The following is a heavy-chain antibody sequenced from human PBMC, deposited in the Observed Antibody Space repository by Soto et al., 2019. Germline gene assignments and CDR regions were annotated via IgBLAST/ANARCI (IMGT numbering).Heavy chain of an antibody. CDR2: MSYDGTKQ. D-gene: IGHD6-13*01. CDR3: AKEYGSTWIDH. CDR1: GFTFSTYC. J-gene: IGHJ4*02. V-gene: IGHV3-30*18. Sequence: PGGSLRLSCAASGFTFSTYCMHWVRQAPGKGLEWVAAMSYDGTKQYYVDSVKGRFTISRDNSRNTLFLQLNSLRDEDTAVYYCAKEYGSTWIDHWGQGTLVTVSS.